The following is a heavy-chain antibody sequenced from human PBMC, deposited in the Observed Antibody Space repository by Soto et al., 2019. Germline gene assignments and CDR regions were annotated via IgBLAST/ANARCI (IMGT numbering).Heavy chain of an antibody. CDR1: GFTFSFYT. CDR2: ITRDSAYI. V-gene: IGHV3-21*01. CDR3: AKARIETYCSGGRCPPPDS. D-gene: IGHD2-15*01. Sequence: EVQLMESGGGLVKTGGSLRLSCAASGFTFSFYTMYWVRQAPGKGLKWVSPITRDSAYIYYADSMKGRFTISRDNAKNSLYLQMDSLRAEDTAVYYCAKARIETYCSGGRCPPPDSWGQGTLVTVSS. J-gene: IGHJ4*02.